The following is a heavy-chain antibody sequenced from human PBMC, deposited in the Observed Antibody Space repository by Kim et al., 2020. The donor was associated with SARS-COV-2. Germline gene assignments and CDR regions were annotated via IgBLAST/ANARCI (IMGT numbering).Heavy chain of an antibody. Sequence: GGSLRLSCAASGFTFSSYGMHWVRQAPGKGLEWVAVIWYDGSNKYYADSVKGRFTISRDNSNNTLYLQMNSLRAEDTAVYYCARDAGSWYFSGSDYWGQGTLVTVSS. D-gene: IGHD6-13*01. V-gene: IGHV3-33*01. CDR1: GFTFSSYG. J-gene: IGHJ4*02. CDR2: IWYDGSNK. CDR3: ARDAGSWYFSGSDY.